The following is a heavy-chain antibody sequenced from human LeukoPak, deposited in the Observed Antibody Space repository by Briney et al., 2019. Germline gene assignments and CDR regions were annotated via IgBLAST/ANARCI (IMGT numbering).Heavy chain of an antibody. V-gene: IGHV3-23*01. Sequence: GGSLRLSCAASGFTFSNYGMNWVRQAPGKGLEWVSAISGSGHNTYYADSVKGRFTISRDNSKNTLYLQMNSLRAEDTAVFYCARDRGGGITMIVVTGGLGHSWNDIWGQGTMVTVSS. CDR3: ARDRGGGITMIVVTGGLGHSWNDI. CDR2: ISGSGHNT. CDR1: GFTFSNYG. D-gene: IGHD3-22*01. J-gene: IGHJ3*02.